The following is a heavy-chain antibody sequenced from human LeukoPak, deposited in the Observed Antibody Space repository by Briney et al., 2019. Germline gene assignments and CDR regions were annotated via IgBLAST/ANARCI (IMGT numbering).Heavy chain of an antibody. D-gene: IGHD4-17*01. J-gene: IGHJ3*02. Sequence: SETLSLTCTVSGGSISSYYWSWIRQPPGKGLEWIGYIYYSGSTNYNPSLKSRVTISVDTSKNQFSLKLSSVTAAGTAVYYCARRLGDYVYAFDIWGQGTMVTVSS. V-gene: IGHV4-59*08. CDR2: IYYSGST. CDR1: GGSISSYY. CDR3: ARRLGDYVYAFDI.